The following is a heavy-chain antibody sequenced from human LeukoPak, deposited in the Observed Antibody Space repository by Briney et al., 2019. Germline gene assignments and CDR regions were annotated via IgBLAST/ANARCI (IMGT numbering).Heavy chain of an antibody. J-gene: IGHJ5*02. CDR1: GFTFSSYT. Sequence: KPGGSLRLSCAASGFTFSSYTMNWVRQAPGKGLEWVSSISSSSSYIYXXDSVXGRFTISRDNAKNSLYLQMNSLRAEDTAVYYCAXDCSSTSGCWGPWGQGTLVTVSS. D-gene: IGHD2-2*01. CDR2: ISSSSSYI. V-gene: IGHV3-21*01. CDR3: AXDCSSTSGCWGP.